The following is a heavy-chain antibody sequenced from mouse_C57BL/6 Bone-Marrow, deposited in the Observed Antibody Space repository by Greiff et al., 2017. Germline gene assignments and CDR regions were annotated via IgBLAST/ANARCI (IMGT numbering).Heavy chain of an antibody. J-gene: IGHJ1*03. V-gene: IGHV5-4*01. CDR1: GFTFSSYA. CDR2: ISDGGSYT. Sequence: EVQRVESGGGLVKPGGSLKLSCAASGFTFSSYAMSWVRQTPEKRLEWVATISDGGSYTYYPDNVKGRFTISRDNAKNNLYLQMSHLKSEDTAMYYCAREITTVVATLYWYFDVWGTGTTVTVSS. D-gene: IGHD1-1*01. CDR3: AREITTVVATLYWYFDV.